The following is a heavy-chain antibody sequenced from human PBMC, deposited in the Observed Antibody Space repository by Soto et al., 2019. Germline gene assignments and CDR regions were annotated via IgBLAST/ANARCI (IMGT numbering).Heavy chain of an antibody. CDR1: GGTFSSYA. CDR3: AIPSIGDAFDI. V-gene: IGHV1-2*04. D-gene: IGHD6-6*01. J-gene: IGHJ3*02. Sequence: ASVKVSCKASGGTFSSYAISWVRQAPGQGLEWMGWINPNSGGTRYAQKFLGWVTMTRDTSISTAYMELSRLKSDDTAVYYCAIPSIGDAFDIWGQGTLVTVSS. CDR2: INPNSGGT.